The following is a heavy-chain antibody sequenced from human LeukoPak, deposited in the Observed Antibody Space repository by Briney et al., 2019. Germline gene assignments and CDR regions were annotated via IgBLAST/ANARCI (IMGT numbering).Heavy chain of an antibody. D-gene: IGHD2-8*02. J-gene: IGHJ5*02. CDR1: GGSICSYY. CDR3: ARGLVVFKGAWFDP. V-gene: IGHV4-59*01. CDR2: IYYSGST. Sequence: PSETLSLTCTVSGGSICSYYWSWIRQPPGKGLEWIGYIYYSGSTNYNPSLKSRVTISVDTSKNQFSLKLSSVTAADTAVYYCARGLVVFKGAWFDPWGQGTLVTVSS.